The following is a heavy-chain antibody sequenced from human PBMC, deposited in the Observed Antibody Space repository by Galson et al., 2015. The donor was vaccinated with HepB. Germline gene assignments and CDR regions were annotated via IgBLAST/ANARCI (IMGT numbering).Heavy chain of an antibody. V-gene: IGHV1-46*01. D-gene: IGHD2-15*01. CDR3: ARDQEGVVVAATPHYYYYYGMDV. Sequence: SVKVSCKASGYTFTSYYMHWVRQAPGQGLEWMGIINPSGGSTSYAQKFQGRVTMTRDTSTSTVYMELSSLRSEDTAVYYCARDQEGVVVAATPHYYYYYGMDVWGQGTTVTVSS. CDR2: INPSGGST. CDR1: GYTFTSYY. J-gene: IGHJ6*02.